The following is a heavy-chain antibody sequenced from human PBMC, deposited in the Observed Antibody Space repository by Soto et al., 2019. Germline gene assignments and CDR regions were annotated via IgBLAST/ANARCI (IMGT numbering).Heavy chain of an antibody. D-gene: IGHD6-13*01. CDR3: ARIAASGRGWDG. Sequence: EVQLVESGGGLVQPGGSLRLSCVDSGFTFSSYWMSWVRQARVKGLEWVGNIKQDGSEENYVDAVKGRFTISRDNAKNSMYLQMNSLRAEDKAVYYCARIAASGRGWDGWGQGTTVVVSS. J-gene: IGHJ6*02. CDR1: GFTFSSYW. CDR2: IKQDGSEE. V-gene: IGHV3-7*01.